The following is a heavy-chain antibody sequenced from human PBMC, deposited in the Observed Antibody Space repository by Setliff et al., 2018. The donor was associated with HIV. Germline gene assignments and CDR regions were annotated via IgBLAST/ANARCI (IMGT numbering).Heavy chain of an antibody. CDR3: ARHDTEYSSYPIDY. J-gene: IGHJ4*02. Sequence: SETLSLTCTVSGGSISSYYWSWIRQPPGKGLEWIGYISYSGSTNYNPSLKSRVTISVDTSKNQFSLKLSSVTAADTAVYYCARHDTEYSSYPIDYWGQGNLVTVSS. D-gene: IGHD6-6*01. CDR1: GGSISSYY. CDR2: ISYSGST. V-gene: IGHV4-59*08.